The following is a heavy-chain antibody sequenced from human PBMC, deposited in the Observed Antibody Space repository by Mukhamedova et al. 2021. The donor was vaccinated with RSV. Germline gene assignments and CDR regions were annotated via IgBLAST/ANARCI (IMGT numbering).Heavy chain of an antibody. CDR3: ARESGYDGFDY. D-gene: IGHD5-12*01. V-gene: IGHV4-31*02. CDR2: IYYSGST. J-gene: IGHJ4*02. Sequence: GKGLEWIGYIYYSGSTYYNPSLKSRVTISVDTSKNQFSLKPSSVTAADTAVYYCARESGYDGFDYWGQGTLVTVSS.